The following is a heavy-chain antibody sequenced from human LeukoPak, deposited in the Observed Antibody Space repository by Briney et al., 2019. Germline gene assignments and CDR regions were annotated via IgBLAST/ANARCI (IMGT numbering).Heavy chain of an antibody. D-gene: IGHD1-1*01. V-gene: IGHV3-48*04. CDR2: IGISSGNT. Sequence: GGSLRLSCAASGFTFSDYSMNWVRQAPGKGLEWISYIGISSGNTKYADSVKGRFTISGDNAKNTLHLQMNSLRVEDTAVYYCARDHNYAFDNWGQGTLVTVSS. CDR1: GFTFSDYS. J-gene: IGHJ4*02. CDR3: ARDHNYAFDN.